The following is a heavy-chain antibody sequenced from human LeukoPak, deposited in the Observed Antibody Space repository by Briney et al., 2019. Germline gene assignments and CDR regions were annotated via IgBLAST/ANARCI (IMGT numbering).Heavy chain of an antibody. V-gene: IGHV3-9*01. CDR2: ISWNSGSI. CDR1: GFTFDDYA. J-gene: IGHJ6*03. D-gene: IGHD6-13*01. CDR3: AKDIAAAVDYYYYMDV. Sequence: GGSLRLSCAASGFTFDDYAMHWVRQAPGKGLEWVSGISWNSGSIGYADSVKGRFTISRDNAKNSLYLQMNSLRAEDTALYYCAKDIAAAVDYYYYMDVWGKGTTVTVSS.